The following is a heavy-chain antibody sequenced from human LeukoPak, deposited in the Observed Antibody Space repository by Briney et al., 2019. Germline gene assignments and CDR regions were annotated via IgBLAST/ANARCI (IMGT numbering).Heavy chain of an antibody. CDR2: INPKSGGT. D-gene: IGHD2-21*01. CDR1: GYTFTSYY. CDR3: AKDFSDPRAGMWWTSPINYFDY. J-gene: IGHJ4*02. Sequence: RASVKVSCKASGYTFTSYYMHWVRQAPGQGLEWMGWINPKSGGTNFAQKFQGRVTLTSDSFISTVYMALTRLRSDDTAVYYCAKDFSDPRAGMWWTSPINYFDYWGQGTLVAVSS. V-gene: IGHV1-2*02.